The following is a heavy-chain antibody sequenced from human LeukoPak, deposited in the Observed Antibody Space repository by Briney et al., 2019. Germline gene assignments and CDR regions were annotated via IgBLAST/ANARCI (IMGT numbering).Heavy chain of an antibody. Sequence: ASVKVSCKASGYTFTSYGISWVRQAPGQGLEWMGWISAYNGNTNYAQKLQDRVTMTTDTSTSTAYMELRSLRSDDTAVYYCARDSRGGYCSSTSCYPDYWGQGTLVTVSS. CDR2: ISAYNGNT. CDR1: GYTFTSYG. J-gene: IGHJ4*02. D-gene: IGHD2-2*01. CDR3: ARDSRGGYCSSTSCYPDY. V-gene: IGHV1-18*01.